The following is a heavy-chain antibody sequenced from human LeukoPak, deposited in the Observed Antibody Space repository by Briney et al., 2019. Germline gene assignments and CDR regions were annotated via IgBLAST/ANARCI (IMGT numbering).Heavy chain of an antibody. V-gene: IGHV4-59*01. CDR2: IYYSGST. J-gene: IGHJ4*02. Sequence: PSETLSLTCTVSGGSISSYYWSWIRQPPGKGLEWIGYIYYSGSTNYNPSLKSRVTISVDTSKNQFSLKLSSVTAADTAVYYCARVVVVPAATGYFDYWGQGTLVTVSS. CDR1: GGSISSYY. CDR3: ARVVVVPAATGYFDY. D-gene: IGHD2-2*01.